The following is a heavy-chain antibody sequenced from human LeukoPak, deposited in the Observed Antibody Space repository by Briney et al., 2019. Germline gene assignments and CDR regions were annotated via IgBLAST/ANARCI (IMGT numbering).Heavy chain of an antibody. Sequence: GGSLRLSCAASGFTVSSNHMSWVRQAPGKGLEWVSVIYSGGSTYYADSVKGRFTISRDNSKNTLYLQMNSLRAEDTAVYYCARGQVRGVIIRFLSWFDPWGQGTLVTVSS. CDR2: IYSGGST. D-gene: IGHD3-10*01. V-gene: IGHV3-66*01. J-gene: IGHJ5*02. CDR1: GFTVSSNH. CDR3: ARGQVRGVIIRFLSWFDP.